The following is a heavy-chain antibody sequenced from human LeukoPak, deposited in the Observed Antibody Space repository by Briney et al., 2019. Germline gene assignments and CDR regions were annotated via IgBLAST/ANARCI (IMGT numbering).Heavy chain of an antibody. Sequence: PGRSLRLSCAASGFTFSSYEMNWVRQAPGKGLEWVSYICSSGSTIYYADSVKGRFTISRDNAKNSLYLQMNSLRAEDTAVYYCARQPVVNHRGAFDIWGQGTMVTVSS. CDR2: ICSSGSTI. D-gene: IGHD3-22*01. J-gene: IGHJ3*02. V-gene: IGHV3-48*03. CDR3: ARQPVVNHRGAFDI. CDR1: GFTFSSYE.